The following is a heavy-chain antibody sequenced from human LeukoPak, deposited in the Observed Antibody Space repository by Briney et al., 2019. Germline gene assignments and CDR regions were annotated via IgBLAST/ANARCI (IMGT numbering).Heavy chain of an antibody. Sequence: GGSLRLSCVASGFTLSRNWMSWVRQAPGKGLEWVANIKQDGSEKYYVDSVKDRFTISRDNAKNSLYLQMNSLRAEDMALYYCAKGRGLSYDYGVDYWGQGTLVTVSS. D-gene: IGHD4-17*01. CDR2: IKQDGSEK. V-gene: IGHV3-7*03. CDR3: AKGRGLSYDYGVDY. CDR1: GFTLSRNW. J-gene: IGHJ4*02.